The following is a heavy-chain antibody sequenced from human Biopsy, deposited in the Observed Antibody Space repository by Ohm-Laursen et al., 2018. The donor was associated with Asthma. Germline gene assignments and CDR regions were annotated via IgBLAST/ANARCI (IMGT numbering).Heavy chain of an antibody. CDR1: GFPFRRYA. Sequence: LKPFRAPSGFPFRRYAMHRVRQAPGKGLGWVVALSYDGNNKYYADPMKRRFTITRDHSKNTLYLQMNSLRAEDTAVYYCARDAWDLQKPYAYYFDYWGQGTLVTVSS. D-gene: IGHD1-26*01. J-gene: IGHJ4*02. CDR2: LSYDGNNK. V-gene: IGHV3-30-3*01. CDR3: ARDAWDLQKPYAYYFDY.